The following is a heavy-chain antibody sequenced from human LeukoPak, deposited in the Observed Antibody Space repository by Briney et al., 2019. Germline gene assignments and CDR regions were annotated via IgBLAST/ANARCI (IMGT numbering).Heavy chain of an antibody. J-gene: IGHJ3*02. CDR3: ARHTARRDYDSSGYYYAFDI. D-gene: IGHD3-22*01. CDR2: IYYSGST. Sequence: SQTLSLTCAVSGGSISSGGYYWSWIRQHPGKGLEWIGYIYYSGSTYYNPSLKSRVTISVDTSKNQFSLKLSSVTAADTAVYYCARHTARRDYDSSGYYYAFDIWGQGTMVTVSS. CDR1: GGSISSGGYY. V-gene: IGHV4-31*11.